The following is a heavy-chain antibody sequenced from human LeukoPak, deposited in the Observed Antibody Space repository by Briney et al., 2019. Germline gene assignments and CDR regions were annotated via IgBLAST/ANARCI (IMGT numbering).Heavy chain of an antibody. V-gene: IGHV4-59*01. CDR3: AREVGYCSGGSCYSYFDY. CDR2: IYYSGST. CDR1: GGAISSYY. D-gene: IGHD2-15*01. Sequence: SETLSLTCTVSGGAISSYYWSWIRQPPGKGLEWIGYIYYSGSTNYNASLTNRVTISVDTSKNQFSLKLSSVTAADTAVYYCAREVGYCSGGSCYSYFDYWGQGTLVTVSS. J-gene: IGHJ4*02.